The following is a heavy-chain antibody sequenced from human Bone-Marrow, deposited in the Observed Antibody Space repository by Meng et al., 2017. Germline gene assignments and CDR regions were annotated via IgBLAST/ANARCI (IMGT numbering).Heavy chain of an antibody. CDR2: IYYSGST. V-gene: IGHV4-59*01. CDR3: ARDLFRGSAAGTSWYAFDI. CDR1: GDSIVSNQ. D-gene: IGHD6-13*01. Sequence: SETLSLTCTVSGDSIVSNQWSWIRQPPGKGLEWIGYIYYSGSTNYNPSLKSRVTISVDTSKNQFSLKLSSVTAADTAVYYCARDLFRGSAAGTSWYAFDIWGQGTMVTVSS. J-gene: IGHJ3*02.